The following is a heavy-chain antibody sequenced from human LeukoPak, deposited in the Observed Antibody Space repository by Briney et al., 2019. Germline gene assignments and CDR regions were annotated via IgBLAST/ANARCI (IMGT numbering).Heavy chain of an antibody. CDR2: IYYSGST. Sequence: SGTLSLTRTVSLGSISRYNRSWIRQPPGKGLEWIGYIYYSGSTNYNPSLQSRATLSVATSKKQFSLKLNSVTAADRAVHYFPGDIVVVPAAILRSAIWYFDLWGRGTLVTVSS. V-gene: IGHV4-59*03. J-gene: IGHJ2*01. CDR3: PGDIVVVPAAILRSAIWYFDL. CDR1: LGSISRYN. D-gene: IGHD2-2*01.